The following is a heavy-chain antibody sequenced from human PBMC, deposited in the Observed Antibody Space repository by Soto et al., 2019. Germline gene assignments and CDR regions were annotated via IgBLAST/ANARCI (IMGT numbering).Heavy chain of an antibody. CDR3: ARQRCSSTSCYTVHYYGMDV. J-gene: IGHJ6*02. CDR1: GYSFTTYW. CDR2: IYPRDSDT. Sequence: SGESLKISCKGSGYSFTTYWIGWVRQMPGKGLEWMGIIYPRDSDTRYSPSFQGQVTISADKSISTAYLQWSSLKASDTAMYYCARQRCSSTSCYTVHYYGMDVWGQGTTVTVSS. D-gene: IGHD2-2*02. V-gene: IGHV5-51*01.